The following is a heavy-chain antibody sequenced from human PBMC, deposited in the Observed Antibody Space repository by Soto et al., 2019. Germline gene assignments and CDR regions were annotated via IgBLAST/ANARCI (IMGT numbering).Heavy chain of an antibody. V-gene: IGHV3-33*01. J-gene: IGHJ6*02. CDR1: GFTFSSYG. CDR2: ICYDGSNK. D-gene: IGHD3-9*01. Sequence: QVQLVESGGGVVQPGRSLRLSCAASGFTFSSYGMHWVRQAPGKGLEWVAVICYDGSNKYYADSVKGRFTISRDNSKNTLYLQMNSLRAEDTAVYYCARDNEYFDWSSHPYYYYGMDVWGQGTTVTVSS. CDR3: ARDNEYFDWSSHPYYYYGMDV.